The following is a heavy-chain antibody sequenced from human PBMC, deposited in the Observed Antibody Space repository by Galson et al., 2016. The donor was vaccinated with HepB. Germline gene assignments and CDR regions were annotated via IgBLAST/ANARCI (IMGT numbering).Heavy chain of an antibody. J-gene: IGHJ4*02. D-gene: IGHD5-24*01. V-gene: IGHV4-59*01. Sequence: SETLSLTCTVSGGSISSYYWSWIRQPPGKGLEWMGYIYNSGNTNYNPSLKSRVTISVDTSKNQISLKLTSASAADTAVYYCARDRGGYNPFDYGGQGMLVTVSS. CDR2: IYNSGNT. CDR3: ARDRGGYNPFDY. CDR1: GGSISSYY.